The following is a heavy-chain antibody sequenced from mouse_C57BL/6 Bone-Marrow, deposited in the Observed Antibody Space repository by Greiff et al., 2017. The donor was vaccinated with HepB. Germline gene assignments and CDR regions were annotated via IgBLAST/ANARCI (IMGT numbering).Heavy chain of an antibody. J-gene: IGHJ2*01. CDR3: ARKPKLPIYYFDY. V-gene: IGHV1-55*01. D-gene: IGHD6-5*01. Sequence: VKLQQPGAELVKPGASVKMSCKASGYTFTSYWITWVKQRPGQGLEWIGDIYPGSGSTNYNEKFKSKATLTVDTSSSTAYMQLSSLTSEDSAVYYCARKPKLPIYYFDYWGQGTTLTVSS. CDR2: IYPGSGST. CDR1: GYTFTSYW.